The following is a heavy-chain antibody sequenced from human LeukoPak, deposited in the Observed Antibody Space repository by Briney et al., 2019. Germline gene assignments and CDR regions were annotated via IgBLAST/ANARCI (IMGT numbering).Heavy chain of an antibody. J-gene: IGHJ4*02. CDR3: ARDGGLNYYDSSGYFYPGSDY. CDR2: INPNSGGT. Sequence: ASVKVSCKASGYTFTGYYMHWVRQAPGQGLEWMGWINPNSGGTNYAQKFRGRVTMTRDTSISTAYMELSRLRSDDTAVYYCARDGGLNYYDSSGYFYPGSDYWGQGTLVTVSS. D-gene: IGHD3-22*01. V-gene: IGHV1-2*02. CDR1: GYTFTGYY.